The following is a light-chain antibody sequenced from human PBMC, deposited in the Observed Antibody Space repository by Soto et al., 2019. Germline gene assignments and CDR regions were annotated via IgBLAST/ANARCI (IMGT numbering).Light chain of an antibody. CDR3: SSYTSSSPLVL. CDR2: EVT. V-gene: IGLV2-8*01. Sequence: QSALTQPPSASGSPGQSVTISCTGTSSDVGGYNYVSWYQQHPGKAPRLVIYEVTKRPSGVPDRFSGSKSGNTASLTISGLQAEDEADYYCSSYTSSSPLVLFGGGTKLTVL. J-gene: IGLJ2*01. CDR1: SSDVGGYNY.